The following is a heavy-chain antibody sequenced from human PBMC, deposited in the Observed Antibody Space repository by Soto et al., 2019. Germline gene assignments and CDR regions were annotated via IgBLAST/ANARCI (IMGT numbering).Heavy chain of an antibody. CDR1: GFTFTSSA. J-gene: IGHJ4*02. V-gene: IGHV1-58*01. CDR2: IVVGSGNT. D-gene: IGHD3-22*01. Sequence: ASVKVSCKASGFTFTSSAVQWVRQARGQRLEWIGWIVVGSGNTNYAQKFQERVTITRDMSTSTAYMELSSLRSEDTAVYYCAADYYYNSSGYYPLGYWGQGTLVTVSS. CDR3: AADYYYNSSGYYPLGY.